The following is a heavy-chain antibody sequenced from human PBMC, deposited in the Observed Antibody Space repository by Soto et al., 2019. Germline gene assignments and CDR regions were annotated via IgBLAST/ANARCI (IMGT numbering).Heavy chain of an antibody. CDR1: GATFSSYA. D-gene: IGHD2-2*01. Sequence: SVKVSCKFSGATFSSYAISWVRQAPGQGLEWMGGIIPIFGTANYAQKFQGRVTITADESTSTAYMELSSLRSEDTAVYYCARWPSQYCSSTSSPNWLEPWGQVTRGTVSS. CDR2: IIPIFGTA. V-gene: IGHV1-69*13. J-gene: IGHJ5*02. CDR3: ARWPSQYCSSTSSPNWLEP.